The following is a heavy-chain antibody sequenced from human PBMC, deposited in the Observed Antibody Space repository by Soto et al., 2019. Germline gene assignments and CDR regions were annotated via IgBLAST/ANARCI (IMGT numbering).Heavy chain of an antibody. D-gene: IGHD3-16*02. CDR1: GFTFSSYS. J-gene: IGHJ6*03. CDR3: ARGASWSGDDYIWGSYRHYYYYYYMDV. Sequence: GGSLRLSCAASGFTFSSYSMNWVRQAPGKGLEWVSYISSSSSTIYYADSVKGRFTISRDNAKNSLYLQMNSLRAEDTAVYYCARGASWSGDDYIWGSYRHYYYYYYMDVWGKGTTVTVSS. V-gene: IGHV3-48*01. CDR2: ISSSSSTI.